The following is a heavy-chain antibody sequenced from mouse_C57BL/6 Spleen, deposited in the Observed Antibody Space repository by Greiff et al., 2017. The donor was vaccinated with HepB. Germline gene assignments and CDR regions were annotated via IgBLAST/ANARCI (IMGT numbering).Heavy chain of an antibody. CDR3: TGGYCYSSSTFFDY. J-gene: IGHJ2*01. Sequence: EVQLVESGEGLVKPGGSLKLSCAASGFTFSSYAMSWVRQTPEKRLEWVAYISSGSDYIYYADTVKGRFTISRDNARNTQYLQMSSMKSEDAAMYYCTGGYCYSSSTFFDYWGQGTTLTVSS. V-gene: IGHV5-9-1*02. D-gene: IGHD1-1*01. CDR2: ISSGSDYI. CDR1: GFTFSSYA.